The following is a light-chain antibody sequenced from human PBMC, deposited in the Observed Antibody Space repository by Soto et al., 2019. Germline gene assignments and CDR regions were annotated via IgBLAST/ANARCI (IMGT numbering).Light chain of an antibody. CDR3: HQTYTTPLYT. CDR2: AAS. CDR1: QPISTY. V-gene: IGKV1-39*01. Sequence: DVQMTQSPFFLSTSVGDTIAITCRASQPISTYLNWYQHKPGKAPKLLIRAASTLQPGVPSRFSGSGSGTHVTLTISNLLPDDCATYYCHQTYTTPLYTFGQGTHLDI. J-gene: IGKJ2*01.